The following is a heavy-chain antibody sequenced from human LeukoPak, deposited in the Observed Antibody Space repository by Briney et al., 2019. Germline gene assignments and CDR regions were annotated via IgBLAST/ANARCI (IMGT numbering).Heavy chain of an antibody. Sequence: GASVKVSCRVSGYTLTELSMHWVRQAPGKGLEWMGGFDPEDGETIYAEKFQGRVTMTTDTSTSTAYMELRSLRSDDTAVYYCARPGGEGTAMATFPFDYWGQGTLVTVSS. V-gene: IGHV1-24*01. CDR2: FDPEDGET. D-gene: IGHD5-18*01. CDR1: GYTLTELS. CDR3: ARPGGEGTAMATFPFDY. J-gene: IGHJ4*02.